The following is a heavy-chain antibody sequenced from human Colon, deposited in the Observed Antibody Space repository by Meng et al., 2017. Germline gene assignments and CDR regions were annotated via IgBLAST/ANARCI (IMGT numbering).Heavy chain of an antibody. Sequence: GESLKISCAASGITFSTYSMHWVRQAPGKGLEWVASISSSSTYIYYEDSVKGRFIISRDNAKKSLYLQLSGLRAEDTAVYYCARDSSAGRDYYYGMDVWGQGTTVTVSS. CDR3: ARDSSAGRDYYYGMDV. D-gene: IGHD6-6*01. V-gene: IGHV3-21*01. CDR2: ISSSSTYI. J-gene: IGHJ6*02. CDR1: GITFSTYS.